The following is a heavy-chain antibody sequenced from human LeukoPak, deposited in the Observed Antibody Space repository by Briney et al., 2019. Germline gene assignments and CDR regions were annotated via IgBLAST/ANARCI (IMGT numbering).Heavy chain of an antibody. Sequence: PGGSLRLSCAASGFTFSIYWMSWVRQAPGKGLEWVANIKQDGSEKYYVDSVKGRFTISRDNAKNSLYLQMNSLRAEDTAVYYCARGETSLYSSSWYYWGQGTLVTVSS. CDR2: IKQDGSEK. CDR1: GFTFSIYW. V-gene: IGHV3-7*01. CDR3: ARGETSLYSSSWYY. D-gene: IGHD6-13*01. J-gene: IGHJ4*02.